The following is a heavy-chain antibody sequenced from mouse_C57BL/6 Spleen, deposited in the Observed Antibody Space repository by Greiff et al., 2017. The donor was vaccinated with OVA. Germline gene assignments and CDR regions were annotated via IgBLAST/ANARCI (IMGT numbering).Heavy chain of an antibody. CDR2: IYPGSGST. CDR3: ARSPRYGSSYVWFAY. CDR1: GYTFTSYW. V-gene: IGHV1-55*01. J-gene: IGHJ3*01. Sequence: QVHVKQSGAELVKPGASVKMSCKASGYTFTSYWITWVKQRPGQGLEWIGDIYPGSGSTNYNEKFKSKATLTVDTSSSTAYMQLSSLTSEDSAVYYCARSPRYGSSYVWFAYWGQGTLVTVSA. D-gene: IGHD1-1*01.